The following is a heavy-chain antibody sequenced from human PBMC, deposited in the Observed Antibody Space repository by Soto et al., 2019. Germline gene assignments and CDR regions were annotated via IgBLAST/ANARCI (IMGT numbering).Heavy chain of an antibody. J-gene: IGHJ4*02. V-gene: IGHV4-59*01. CDR3: ARDSVGSGYD. CDR1: GGSIRSYY. D-gene: IGHD5-12*01. Sequence: QVQLQESGPGLVKPSETLSLTCTVSGGSIRSYYWCWIRQPPGKRLEWIGYIYYSGITNYNPSLKSRVTISVDTSKNQFSLELRSVTAADTAVYYCARDSVGSGYDWGQGTLVTVSS. CDR2: IYYSGIT.